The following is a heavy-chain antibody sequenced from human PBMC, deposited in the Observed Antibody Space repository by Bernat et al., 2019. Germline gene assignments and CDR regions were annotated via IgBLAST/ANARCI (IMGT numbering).Heavy chain of an antibody. CDR3: AKAADLNYGWGSRADGGVFDY. CDR1: GFTFSSFA. D-gene: IGHD3-10*01. Sequence: EVQLLESGGGLVQPGGSLRLSCAASGFTFSSFAMSWVRQAPGKGLEWVSVISGTGGATYSTSSVKGRFTISRDNSRNTLYMQMNSLRAEDTALYYCAKAADLNYGWGSRADGGVFDYWGQGALVTVSS. J-gene: IGHJ4*02. V-gene: IGHV3-23*01. CDR2: ISGTGGAT.